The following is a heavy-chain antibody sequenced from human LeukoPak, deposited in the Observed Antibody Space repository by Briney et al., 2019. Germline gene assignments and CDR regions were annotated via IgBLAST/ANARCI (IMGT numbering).Heavy chain of an antibody. CDR2: INPNSGGT. V-gene: IGHV1-2*06. CDR3: ARDLTVTTRYDY. D-gene: IGHD4-17*01. J-gene: IGHJ4*02. Sequence: ASVKVSCKASGYTFTGYYMHWVRQAPGQGLEWMGRINPNSGGTNYAQKFQGRVTMTRDTSISTAYKELSRLRSDDTAVYYCARDLTVTTRYDYWGQGTLVTVSS. CDR1: GYTFTGYY.